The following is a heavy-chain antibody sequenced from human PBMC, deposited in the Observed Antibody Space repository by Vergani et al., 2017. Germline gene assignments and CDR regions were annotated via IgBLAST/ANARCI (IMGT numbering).Heavy chain of an antibody. J-gene: IGHJ5*02. CDR2: IYYSGST. D-gene: IGHD2-2*01. CDR3: ARTYCSSTSCYWVTXFDP. CDR1: GGSISSYY. V-gene: IGHV4-59*01. Sequence: QVQLQESGPGLVKPSETLSLTCTVSGGSISSYYWSWIRQPPGMGLEWIGYIYYSGSTNYNPSLKSRVTISVDTSKNQFSLKLSSVTAADTAVYYCARTYCSSTSCYWVTXFDPWGQGTLVTVSS.